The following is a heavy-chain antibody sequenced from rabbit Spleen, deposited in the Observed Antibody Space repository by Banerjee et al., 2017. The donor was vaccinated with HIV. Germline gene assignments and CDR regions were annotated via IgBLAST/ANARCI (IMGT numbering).Heavy chain of an antibody. V-gene: IGHV1S45*01. D-gene: IGHD1-1*01. CDR1: GFSFSSSYW. CDR2: IYAGSVGNT. J-gene: IGHJ6*01. Sequence: EESGGDLVKPEGSLTLTCTASGFSFSSSYWICWVRQAPGKGLEWIACIYAGSVGNTYYASWAKGRFTVSKTSSTTVTLQMTSLTAADTATYFCARWDTSSIFSSYGMDLWGPGTLVTVS. CDR3: ARWDTSSIFSSYGMDL.